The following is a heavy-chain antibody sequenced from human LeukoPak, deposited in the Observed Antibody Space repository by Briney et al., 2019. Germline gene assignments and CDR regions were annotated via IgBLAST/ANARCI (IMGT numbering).Heavy chain of an antibody. Sequence: GGSLRLSCAASGFTFRTLAMNWVRQAPGKGLEWVSTISDNGRSTHYADSVEGRFTISRDNSKNTLDLQMNSLRAEDTAVYYCAKDKYSDYAGWFDPWGQGTLVTVSS. D-gene: IGHD4-11*01. J-gene: IGHJ5*02. CDR2: ISDNGRST. CDR3: AKDKYSDYAGWFDP. CDR1: GFTFRTLA. V-gene: IGHV3-23*01.